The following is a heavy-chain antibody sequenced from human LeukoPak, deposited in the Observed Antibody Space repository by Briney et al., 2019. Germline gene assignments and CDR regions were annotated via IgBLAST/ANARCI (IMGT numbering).Heavy chain of an antibody. J-gene: IGHJ4*02. CDR2: ISRSGDIT. Sequence: PGGSLRLSCAASGAAFTKYGMKWVRQAAGAGLKYISGISRSGDITHYADSVKGRLTISRDNVQNTLYLQMNSLRADDTALYYCATEGFYYWGPGTQVTVSS. CDR1: GAAFTKYG. CDR3: ATEGFYY. V-gene: IGHV3-23*01.